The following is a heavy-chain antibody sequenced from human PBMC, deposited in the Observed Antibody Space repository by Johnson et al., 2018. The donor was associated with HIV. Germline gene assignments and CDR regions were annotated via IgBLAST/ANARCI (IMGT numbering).Heavy chain of an antibody. CDR3: AKDLEHILTYAFDI. CDR1: GFTFNSYG. V-gene: IGHV3-33*06. J-gene: IGHJ3*02. Sequence: QVQLVESGGGVVQPGGSLRLSCAASGFTFNSYGMHWVRQAPGKGLEWVALIWYDGSNKYYADSVKGRFTISRDNSKNTLFLQMNSLRAEDTAVYYCAKDLEHILTYAFDIWGQGTMVTVSS. D-gene: IGHD2-21*01. CDR2: IWYDGSNK.